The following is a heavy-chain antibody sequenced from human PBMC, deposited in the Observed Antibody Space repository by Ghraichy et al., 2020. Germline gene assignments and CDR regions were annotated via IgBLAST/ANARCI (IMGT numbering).Heavy chain of an antibody. D-gene: IGHD3-16*01. CDR1: GFTFSRYA. CDR2: ISGSGGST. CDR3: AKGSGGSSYYYGMDV. V-gene: IGHV3-23*01. J-gene: IGHJ6*02. Sequence: GGSLRLSYAATGFTFSRYAMSRVRQAPGMGLEWVSAISGSGGSTYYADSVKGRFTISRDNSKNTLYLQMNSLRAEDTAVYYCAKGSGGSSYYYGMDVWGQGTTVTVSS.